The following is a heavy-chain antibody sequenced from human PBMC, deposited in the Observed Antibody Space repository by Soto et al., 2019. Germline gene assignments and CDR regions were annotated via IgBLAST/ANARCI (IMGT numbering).Heavy chain of an antibody. D-gene: IGHD7-27*01. Sequence: SETLSLTCTVSGGSISSYYWSWIRQPPGKGLEWIGYIYYSGSTNYNPSLKSRVTISVDTSKNQFSLKVSSVTAADTAVYYYARRWGTSFDFWGQGTLVTVSS. CDR1: GGSISSYY. CDR2: IYYSGST. CDR3: ARRWGTSFDF. J-gene: IGHJ4*02. V-gene: IGHV4-59*01.